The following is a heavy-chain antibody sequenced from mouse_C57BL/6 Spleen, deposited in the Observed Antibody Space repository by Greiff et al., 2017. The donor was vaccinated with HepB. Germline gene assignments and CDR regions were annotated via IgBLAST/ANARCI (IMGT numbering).Heavy chain of an antibody. J-gene: IGHJ2*01. D-gene: IGHD4-1*01. CDR1: GFNIKDDY. Sequence: VQLQQSGAELVRPGASVKLSCTASGFNIKDDYMHWVKQRPEQGLEWIGWIDPENGDTEYASKFQGKATITADKSSNTAYLQLSSLTSEDTAVYYCTLTGTGFDYWGQGTTLTVSS. CDR3: TLTGTGFDY. V-gene: IGHV14-4*01. CDR2: IDPENGDT.